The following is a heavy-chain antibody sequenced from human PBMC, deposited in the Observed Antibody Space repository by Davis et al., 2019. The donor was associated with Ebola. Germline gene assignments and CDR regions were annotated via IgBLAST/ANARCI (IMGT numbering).Heavy chain of an antibody. CDR2: GFYSGST. CDR1: GGSISSGRYY. J-gene: IGHJ4*02. Sequence: MPSETLSLTCTVSGGSISSGRYYWGWIRQPPGKGLEWIGSGFYSGSTDYNPSLKSRVTISVDTSKNQFSLKLSSVTAADSAVYYCARLYCSGGSCPHFDYWGQGTLVTVSS. CDR3: ARLYCSGGSCPHFDY. D-gene: IGHD2-15*01. V-gene: IGHV4-39*01.